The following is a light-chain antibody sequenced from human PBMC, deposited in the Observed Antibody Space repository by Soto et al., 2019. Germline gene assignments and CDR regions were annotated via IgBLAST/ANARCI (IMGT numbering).Light chain of an antibody. CDR1: QSLLQSNVYEY. CDR3: MQALQTPIT. CDR2: WGS. V-gene: IGKV2-28*01. J-gene: IGKJ5*01. Sequence: IVITQYPLSLFVTPGESASISCRAVQSLLQSNVYEYLGWYLQRPGQSPQLLFYWGSKRAHGVPDRFSGSGTGTDLTLKISSVVADNVGVYHCMQALQTPITFVQGTRLEIK.